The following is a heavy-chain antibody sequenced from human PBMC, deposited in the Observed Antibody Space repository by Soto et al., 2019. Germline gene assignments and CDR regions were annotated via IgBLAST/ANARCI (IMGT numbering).Heavy chain of an antibody. CDR1: GFTFSSYW. D-gene: IGHD3-16*01. Sequence: GGSLRLSCTASGFTFSSYWMHWVRQAPGKGLVWVSRINSDGSSTSYADSVKGRFTISRDNAKNTLYLQMNSLRAEDTAVYYCARGLGDYVGNSPGQDYWGQGTLVTVSS. V-gene: IGHV3-74*01. CDR3: ARGLGDYVGNSPGQDY. CDR2: INSDGSST. J-gene: IGHJ4*02.